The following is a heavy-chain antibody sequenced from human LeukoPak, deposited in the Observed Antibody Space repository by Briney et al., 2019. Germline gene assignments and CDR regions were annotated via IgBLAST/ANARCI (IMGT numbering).Heavy chain of an antibody. D-gene: IGHD3/OR15-3a*01. J-gene: IGHJ6*03. CDR2: ISYDGSNK. V-gene: IGHV3-30-3*01. Sequence: PGGSLRLSCAASGFTFSSYAMHWVRQAPGKGLEWVAVISYDGSNKYYADSVKGRFTISRDNSKNTLYLQMNSLRAEDTAVYYCALDLAGGYYYYMDVWGKGTTVTVSS. CDR1: GFTFSSYA. CDR3: ALDLAGGYYYYMDV.